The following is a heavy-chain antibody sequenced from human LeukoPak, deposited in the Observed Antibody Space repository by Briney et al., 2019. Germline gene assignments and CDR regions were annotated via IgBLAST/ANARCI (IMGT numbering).Heavy chain of an antibody. Sequence: GGSLRLSCAASGFTFSSYGMHWVRQAPGKGLEWVAVIPNDRRNNYYADSVKGRFTISRDNSKNTLYLQMNSLRAEDTAVYYCAKDHSVGATPLKYFDYWGQGTLVTVSS. CDR2: IPNDRRNN. CDR3: AKDHSVGATPLKYFDY. CDR1: GFTFSSYG. J-gene: IGHJ4*02. D-gene: IGHD1-26*01. V-gene: IGHV3-30*02.